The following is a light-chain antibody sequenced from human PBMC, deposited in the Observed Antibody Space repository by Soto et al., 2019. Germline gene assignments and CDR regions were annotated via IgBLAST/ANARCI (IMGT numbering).Light chain of an antibody. V-gene: IGKV1-5*03. CDR3: QQYNTYWT. Sequence: DFQMTQSPSTLSAPVGARVTITCRASQPIDTWVAWLQQKPGKAPRLLIYRASILHNGVPSRFSGSGSGTEFTLTISSLQPDDFATYFCQQYNTYWTFGQGTKVE. CDR1: QPIDTW. CDR2: RAS. J-gene: IGKJ1*01.